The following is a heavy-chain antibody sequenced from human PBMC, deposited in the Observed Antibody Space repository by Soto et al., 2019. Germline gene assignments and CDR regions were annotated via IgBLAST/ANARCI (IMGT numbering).Heavy chain of an antibody. CDR3: ARSYYYGSGSYYDFDY. CDR1: GYTFTSYG. Sequence: ASVKVSCKASGYTFTSYGISWVRQAPGQGLGWMGWISTYNGNTNYAQKLQGRVSLTTDTSTNTAYMELRSLRSDDTALYYCARSYYYGSGSYYDFDYWGQGTLVTVSS. J-gene: IGHJ4*02. CDR2: ISTYNGNT. D-gene: IGHD3-10*01. V-gene: IGHV1-18*01.